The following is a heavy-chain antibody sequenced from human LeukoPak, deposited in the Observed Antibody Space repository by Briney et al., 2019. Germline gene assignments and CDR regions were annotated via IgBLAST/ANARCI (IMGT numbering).Heavy chain of an antibody. CDR2: INHSGST. CDR3: ARDVSHNWFDP. Sequence: PSETLSLTCAVYGGSFSGYYWSWIRQPPGKGLEWIGEINHSGSTNYNPSLKSRVTISVDTSKNQFSLKLSSVTAADTAVYYCARDVSHNWFDPWGQGTLVTVSS. J-gene: IGHJ5*02. CDR1: GGSFSGYY. D-gene: IGHD3-10*02. V-gene: IGHV4-34*01.